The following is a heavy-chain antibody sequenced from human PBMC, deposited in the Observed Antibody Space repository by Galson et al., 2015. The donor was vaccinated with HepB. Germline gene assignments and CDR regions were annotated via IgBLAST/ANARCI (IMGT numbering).Heavy chain of an antibody. CDR1: GFRFHQYA. CDR3: ARPLVLNGRFNPGVGPFHI. V-gene: IGHV3-9*01. J-gene: IGHJ3*02. D-gene: IGHD2-8*01. Sequence: SLRLSCAASGFRFHQYAIHWVRQVPGKGLEWVSGISWNGGRIDYADSVKGRFTISRDNAKNSVYLQMDRLRPEDTAFYYCARPLVLNGRFNPGVGPFHIWGHGTMVTVSA. CDR2: ISWNGGRI.